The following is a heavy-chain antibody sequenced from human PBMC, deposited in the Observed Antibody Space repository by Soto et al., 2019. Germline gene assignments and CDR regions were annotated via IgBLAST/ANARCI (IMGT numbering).Heavy chain of an antibody. D-gene: IGHD3-10*01. J-gene: IGHJ3*02. Sequence: EVQLLESGGGLVQPGGSLRLSCAASGFTFSSYAMSWVRQAPGKGLEWVSAISGSGGSTYYADSVKGRFTISRDNSKNPLDLQMNSRRAEDTAVYYCAKAGVWFGVNAFDIWGQGTMVTVSS. V-gene: IGHV3-23*01. CDR2: ISGSGGST. CDR1: GFTFSSYA. CDR3: AKAGVWFGVNAFDI.